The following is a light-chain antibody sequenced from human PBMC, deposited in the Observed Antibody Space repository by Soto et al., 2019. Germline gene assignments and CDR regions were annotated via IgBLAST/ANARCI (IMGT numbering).Light chain of an antibody. V-gene: IGLV2-14*01. Sequence: QSALTQPASVSGSPGQSITISCTGTSSDIGDYNYVSWYQQYPGKVPKLVIYDVSHRPSGVSNRFSGSKSGNTASLTISGLQAEDVADYYCSASTTTTPLVVFGGGTKLTVL. CDR3: SASTTTTPLVV. CDR1: SSDIGDYNY. J-gene: IGLJ3*02. CDR2: DVS.